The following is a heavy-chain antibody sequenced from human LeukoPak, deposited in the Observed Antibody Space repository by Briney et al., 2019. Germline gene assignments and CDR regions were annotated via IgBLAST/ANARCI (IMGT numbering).Heavy chain of an antibody. CDR3: ARGGRAYGD. J-gene: IGHJ4*02. CDR2: IKQDGSEK. Sequence: GGSLRLSCAASGFTFSNYWMSWVRQAPGKGLEWVANIKQDGSEKYYVDSVKGRFTISRDSAKNSLYLQMNSLRADDTAVYYCARGGRAYGDWGQGTLVTVSS. CDR1: GFTFSNYW. V-gene: IGHV3-7*04. D-gene: IGHD3-16*01.